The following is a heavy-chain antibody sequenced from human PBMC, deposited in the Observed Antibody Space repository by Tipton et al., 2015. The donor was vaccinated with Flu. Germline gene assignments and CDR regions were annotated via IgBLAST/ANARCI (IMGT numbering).Heavy chain of an antibody. CDR1: GYSISSGYY. D-gene: IGHD3-10*01. J-gene: IGHJ5*02. Sequence: LRLSCTVSGYSISSGYYWGWIRQPPGKGLEWIGSIYHTGSTFYNPPLMSRVTVSVDTSRNQFSLKLTSVTATDTAVYYCARVVANVPDPWGQGTLVTVSS. CDR3: ARVVANVPDP. V-gene: IGHV4-38-2*02. CDR2: IYHTGST.